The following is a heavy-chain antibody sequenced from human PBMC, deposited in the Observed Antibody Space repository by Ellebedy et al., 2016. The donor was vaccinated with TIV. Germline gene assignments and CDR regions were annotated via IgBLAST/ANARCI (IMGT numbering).Heavy chain of an antibody. D-gene: IGHD3-10*01. J-gene: IGHJ6*02. CDR3: ARGLWFGELDV. CDR2: IGAYNGNT. Sequence: AASVKVSCKASGYSLTSNGISWVRQAPGQGLEWMGWIGAYNGNTNYAQKFQGRDTMTTDTSTSTVYMDLRSLRSDDTAVYYCARGLWFGELDVWGQGTTVTVSS. V-gene: IGHV1-18*01. CDR1: GYSLTSNG.